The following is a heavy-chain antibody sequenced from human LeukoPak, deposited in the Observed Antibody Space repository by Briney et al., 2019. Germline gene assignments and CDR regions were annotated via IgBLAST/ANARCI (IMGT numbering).Heavy chain of an antibody. J-gene: IGHJ6*03. CDR2: IYTSGST. Sequence: PSETLSLTCTVSGGSISSYYWSWIRQPAGKGLEWIGRIYTSGSTDYNPSLKSRVTMSVDTSKNQFSLKLSFVTAADTAVYYCARVRWFGESPIPNYYYYYYMDVWGKGTTVTVSS. V-gene: IGHV4-4*07. CDR1: GGSISSYY. CDR3: ARVRWFGESPIPNYYYYYYMDV. D-gene: IGHD3-10*01.